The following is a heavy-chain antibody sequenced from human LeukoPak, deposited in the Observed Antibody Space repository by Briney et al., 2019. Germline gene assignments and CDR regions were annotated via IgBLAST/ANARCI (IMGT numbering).Heavy chain of an antibody. Sequence: GGSLRLSCAASGFTFSNYWMHWVRQAPGKGLVWVTRINTDGSTTSYADSVEGRFTISRDNAKNTLYLQMNSLRAEDTAVYYCARASATLLWFGELLSPPDYWGQGTLVTVSS. D-gene: IGHD3-10*01. CDR2: INTDGSTT. CDR1: GFTFSNYW. CDR3: ARASATLLWFGELLSPPDY. V-gene: IGHV3-74*01. J-gene: IGHJ4*02.